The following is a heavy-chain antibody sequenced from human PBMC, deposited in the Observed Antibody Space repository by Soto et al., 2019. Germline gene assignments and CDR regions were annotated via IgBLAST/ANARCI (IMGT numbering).Heavy chain of an antibody. D-gene: IGHD3-22*01. V-gene: IGHV1-2*02. CDR1: GYIFTGHD. Sequence: ASVKVSCKASGYIFTGHDMHWVRQAPGQGLEWMGSINPNSGGTNYAQKFQGRLTMTIGTSINTAYMELSRLRSDDTALYYCVRLLIIGAKTHFDYWGQGTLVTVSS. CDR2: INPNSGGT. CDR3: VRLLIIGAKTHFDY. J-gene: IGHJ4*02.